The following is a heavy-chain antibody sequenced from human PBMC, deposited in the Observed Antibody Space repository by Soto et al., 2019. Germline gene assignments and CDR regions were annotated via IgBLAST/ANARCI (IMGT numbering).Heavy chain of an antibody. CDR1: GGSMRSYY. CDR2: ISYTGNT. D-gene: IGHD4-17*01. V-gene: IGHV4-59*01. CDR3: ARDRDYGDYDS. J-gene: IGHJ4*02. Sequence: SETLSLTCTVSGGSMRSYYWTWIRQPPGKGLEWLGCISYTGNTNYNPSLKSRVTISVDSSNNQFSLRLNSVTAADTALYYCARDRDYGDYDSWGQGTLVTVS.